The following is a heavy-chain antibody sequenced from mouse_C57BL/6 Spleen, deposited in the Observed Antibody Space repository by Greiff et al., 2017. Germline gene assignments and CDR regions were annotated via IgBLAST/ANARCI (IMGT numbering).Heavy chain of an antibody. D-gene: IGHD1-1*01. V-gene: IGHV1-4*01. CDR3: ARGEITTVVFDY. Sequence: QVQLQQSGAELARPGASVKMSCKASGYTFTSYTMHWVKKRPGQGLEWIGYINPSSGYTKYNQKFKDKATLTADKSSSTAYMQMSSLTSEDSAVYYGARGEITTVVFDYWGQGTTLTVSS. CDR2: INPSSGYT. CDR1: GYTFTSYT. J-gene: IGHJ2*01.